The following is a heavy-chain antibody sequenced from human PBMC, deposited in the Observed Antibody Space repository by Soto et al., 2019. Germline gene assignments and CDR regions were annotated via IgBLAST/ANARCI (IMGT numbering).Heavy chain of an antibody. Sequence: GGSLRLSCAASGFTFSDYYMSWIRQAPGKGLEWVSYISSSGSTIYYADSVKGRFTISRDNAKNSLYLQMNSLRAEDTAMYYCAREDCSSTSCYGGAFDYWGQGTLVTVSS. CDR3: AREDCSSTSCYGGAFDY. CDR1: GFTFSDYY. V-gene: IGHV3-11*01. J-gene: IGHJ4*02. D-gene: IGHD2-2*01. CDR2: ISSSGSTI.